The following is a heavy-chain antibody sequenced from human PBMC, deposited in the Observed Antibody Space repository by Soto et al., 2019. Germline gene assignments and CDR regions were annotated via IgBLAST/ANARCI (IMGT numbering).Heavy chain of an antibody. CDR3: ARDRGSILTGYYPTYYFDY. CDR2: IIPIFGTA. Sequence: SVKVSCKASGGTSSSYAISWVRQAPGQGLEWMGGIIPIFGTANYAQKFQGRVTITADESTSTAYMELSSLRSEDTAVYYCARDRGSILTGYYPTYYFDYWGQGTLVTVSS. J-gene: IGHJ4*02. V-gene: IGHV1-69*13. CDR1: GGTSSSYA. D-gene: IGHD3-9*01.